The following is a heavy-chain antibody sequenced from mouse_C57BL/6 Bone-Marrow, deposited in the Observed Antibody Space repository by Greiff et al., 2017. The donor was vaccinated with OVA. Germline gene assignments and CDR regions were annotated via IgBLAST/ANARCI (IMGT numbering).Heavy chain of an antibody. CDR2: IYPGDGDT. Sequence: QVQLQQSGAELVKPGASVKISCKASGYAFSSSWMNWVKQRPGKGLEWIGQIYPGDGDTNYNGKFKGKATLTADTSSSTAYMQLLSLTSEDSAVYVGARYGSTTVGAPYAMDYWGKGTSVTVSS. D-gene: IGHD1-1*01. J-gene: IGHJ4*01. CDR1: GYAFSSSW. CDR3: ARYGSTTVGAPYAMDY. V-gene: IGHV1-80*01.